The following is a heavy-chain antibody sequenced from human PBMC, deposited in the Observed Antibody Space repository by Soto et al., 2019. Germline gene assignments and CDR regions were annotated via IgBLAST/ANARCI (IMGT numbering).Heavy chain of an antibody. D-gene: IGHD3-22*01. CDR1: GGTFSSYA. CDR3: ARSLSDSSGYYYAY. CDR2: IIPIFGTA. J-gene: IGHJ4*02. V-gene: IGHV1-69*13. Sequence: ASVKVSCKASGGTFSSYAISWVRQAPGQGLEWMGGIIPIFGTANYAQKFQGRVTITADGSTSTAYMELSSLRSEDTAVYYCARSLSDSSGYYYAYWGQGTLVTVSS.